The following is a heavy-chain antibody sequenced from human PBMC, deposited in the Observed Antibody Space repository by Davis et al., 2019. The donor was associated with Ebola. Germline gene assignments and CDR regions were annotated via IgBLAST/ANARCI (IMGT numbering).Heavy chain of an antibody. CDR1: GYTFTSYY. CDR3: AINYGSGSYLYYFDY. Sequence: ASVKVSCKASGYTFTSYYMHWVRQAPGQGLEWMGIINPSGGSTSYAQKFQGRVTMTRDTSTSTVYMELSSLRSEDTAVYYCAINYGSGSYLYYFDYWGQGTLVTVSS. CDR2: INPSGGST. J-gene: IGHJ4*02. V-gene: IGHV1-46*01. D-gene: IGHD3-10*01.